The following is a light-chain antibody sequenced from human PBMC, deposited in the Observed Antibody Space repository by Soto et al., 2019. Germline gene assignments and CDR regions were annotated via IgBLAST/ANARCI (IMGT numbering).Light chain of an antibody. CDR3: QQYGSSPTT. CDR2: GAS. J-gene: IGKJ1*01. CDR1: QSVSSSY. V-gene: IGKV3-20*01. Sequence: EILLTQSPGTLSLPPGERATLSCRASQSVSSSYLAWYQQKPGQAPRLLIYGASSRATGIPDRFSGSGSGTDFTLTISRLEPEDFAVYYCQQYGSSPTTFGQGTKVDIK.